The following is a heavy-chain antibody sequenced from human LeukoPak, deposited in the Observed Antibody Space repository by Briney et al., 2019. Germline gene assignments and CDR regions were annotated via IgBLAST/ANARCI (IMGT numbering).Heavy chain of an antibody. Sequence: ASVTVSFKSSVYTFTNYGISWVRQAPGQGLEGMGWISAYNGNTNYAQKLQGRVTMTTDTSTSTAYMELRSLRSDDTAVYYCARDVMIQPGRGIDYWGQGTLVTVSS. CDR3: ARDVMIQPGRGIDY. CDR2: ISAYNGNT. D-gene: IGHD3-16*01. V-gene: IGHV1-18*01. CDR1: VYTFTNYG. J-gene: IGHJ4*02.